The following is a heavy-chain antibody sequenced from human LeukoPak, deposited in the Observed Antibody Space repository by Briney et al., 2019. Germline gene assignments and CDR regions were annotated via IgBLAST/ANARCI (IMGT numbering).Heavy chain of an antibody. Sequence: ASVKVSCKASGYTFTSYATNWVRQAPGQGLEWMGWINTNTGNPTYAQGFTGRFVFSLDTSVSTAYLQICSLKAEDTAVYYCARAMEGRYCSSTSCYGSYYYYYGMDVWGKGTTVTVSS. J-gene: IGHJ6*04. V-gene: IGHV7-4-1*01. CDR2: INTNTGNP. D-gene: IGHD2-2*01. CDR3: ARAMEGRYCSSTSCYGSYYYYYGMDV. CDR1: GYTFTSYA.